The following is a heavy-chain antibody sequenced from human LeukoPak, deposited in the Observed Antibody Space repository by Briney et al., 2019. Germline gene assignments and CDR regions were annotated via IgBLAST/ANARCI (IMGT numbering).Heavy chain of an antibody. J-gene: IGHJ4*02. D-gene: IGHD2-15*01. Sequence: SETLSLTCTVSGGSISSSSYYWGWIRQPPGNGLEWIGSIYYSGSTYYNPSLKSRVTISVDTSKNQFSLKLSSVTAADTAVYYCAGTYCSGGSCYSNSYYFDYWGQGTLVTVSS. CDR2: IYYSGST. CDR3: AGTYCSGGSCYSNSYYFDY. CDR1: GGSISSSSYY. V-gene: IGHV4-39*07.